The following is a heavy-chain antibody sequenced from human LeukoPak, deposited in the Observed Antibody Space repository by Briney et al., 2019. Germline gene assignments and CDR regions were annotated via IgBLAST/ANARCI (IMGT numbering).Heavy chain of an antibody. CDR2: INHSGSA. D-gene: IGHD3-3*01. J-gene: IGHJ6*03. CDR3: ARVRFLEWLTSNYMDV. CDR1: GGSFSGYY. V-gene: IGHV4-34*01. Sequence: SETLSLTCAVYGGSFSGYYWSWIRQPPGKGLEWIGEINHSGSATYNSSLKSRVTISVDTSKNQFSLKLSSVTAADTAVYYCARVRFLEWLTSNYMDVWGKGTTVTVSS.